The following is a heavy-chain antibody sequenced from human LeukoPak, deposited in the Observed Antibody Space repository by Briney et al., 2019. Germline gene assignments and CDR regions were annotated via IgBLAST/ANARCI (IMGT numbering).Heavy chain of an antibody. CDR3: ARDAPGYGDCDY. V-gene: IGHV3-21*01. D-gene: IGHD4-17*01. CDR1: GFTFSSYS. J-gene: IGHJ4*02. CDR2: ISSSSSYI. Sequence: GGSLRLSCAASGFTFSSYSMNWVRQAPGKGLEWVSSISSSSSYIYYADSVKGRFTISRDNAKNSLYPQMNSLRAEDTAVYYCARDAPGYGDCDYWGQGTLVTVSS.